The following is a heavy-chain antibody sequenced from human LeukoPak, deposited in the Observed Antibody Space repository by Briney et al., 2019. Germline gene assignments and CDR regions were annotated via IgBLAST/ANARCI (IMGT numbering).Heavy chain of an antibody. Sequence: SETLSLTCTVSGGSISSYYWSWIRQPPGKGLEGIGYIYYSGSTNYNPSLKSRVTISVDTSKNQFSLKLSSVTAADTAVYYCARAPMVRGVLSSSNAFDIWGQGTMVTVSS. J-gene: IGHJ3*02. V-gene: IGHV4-59*01. CDR3: ARAPMVRGVLSSSNAFDI. D-gene: IGHD3-10*01. CDR1: GGSISSYY. CDR2: IYYSGST.